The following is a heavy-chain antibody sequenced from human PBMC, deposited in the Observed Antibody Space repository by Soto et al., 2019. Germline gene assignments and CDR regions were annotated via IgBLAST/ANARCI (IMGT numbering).Heavy chain of an antibody. CDR1: GFTFSDYA. D-gene: IGHD3-22*01. CDR3: AKDLKSRHHPYSSGPLQH. V-gene: IGHV3-30-3*01. Sequence: QVQLVESGGGVVQPGWSLGLSCAASGFTFSDYAMHWVRQPPGKGLEWVAVISYDGGTKYYADSVKGRFTISRDNSKSTLYLQVNSLRPEDTAVYYCAKDLKSRHHPYSSGPLQHWGQGTLVTVSS. J-gene: IGHJ1*01. CDR2: ISYDGGTK.